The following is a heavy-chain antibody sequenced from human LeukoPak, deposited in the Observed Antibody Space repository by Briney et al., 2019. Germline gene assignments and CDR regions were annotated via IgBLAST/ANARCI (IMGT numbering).Heavy chain of an antibody. CDR2: IYHSGST. CDR1: GGSISSGGYS. J-gene: IGHJ4*02. V-gene: IGHV4-30-2*01. Sequence: PSETLSLTCAVSGGSISSGGYSWSWIRQPPGKGLEWIGYIYHSGSTYHNPSLKSRVTVSVDRSKNQFSLKLSSVTAADTAVYYCARDSVDGSGSYYFDYWGQGTLVTVSS. CDR3: ARDSVDGSGSYYFDY. D-gene: IGHD3-10*01.